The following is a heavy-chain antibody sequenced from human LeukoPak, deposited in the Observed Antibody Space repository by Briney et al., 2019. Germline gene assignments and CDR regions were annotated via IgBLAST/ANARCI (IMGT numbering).Heavy chain of an antibody. Sequence: GGSLRLSCAASGFTFNSYAMSWVRQAPGKGLEWVSSISGTGSTTYYADSVKGRFAISRDNSESTLYMQMNSLRAEDTAMYYCAKFPKRGQCSSCSCHFGCWAQGTLVTVSS. D-gene: IGHD2-15*01. CDR2: ISGTGSTT. J-gene: IGHJ4*02. V-gene: IGHV3-23*01. CDR3: AKFPKRGQCSSCSCHFGC. CDR1: GFTFNSYA.